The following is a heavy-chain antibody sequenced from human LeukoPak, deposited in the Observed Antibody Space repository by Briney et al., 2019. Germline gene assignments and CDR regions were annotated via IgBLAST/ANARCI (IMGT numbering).Heavy chain of an antibody. D-gene: IGHD3-3*01. Sequence: PGGSLRLSCAASGFTFSSYAMSWVRQAPGKGLEWVSAISGSGGSTYYADSVKGRFTISRDNSKNTLYLQMNSLRAEDTAVYYCAKLRRPRDFGPADYWGQGTLVTVSS. CDR3: AKLRRPRDFGPADY. CDR2: ISGSGGST. J-gene: IGHJ4*02. CDR1: GFTFSSYA. V-gene: IGHV3-23*01.